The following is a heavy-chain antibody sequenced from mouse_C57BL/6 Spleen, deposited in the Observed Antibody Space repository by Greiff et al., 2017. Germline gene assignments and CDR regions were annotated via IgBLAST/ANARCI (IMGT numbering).Heavy chain of an antibody. CDR1: GFTFSSYG. Sequence: EVQLVESGGDLVKPGGSLKLSCAASGFTFSSYGMSWVRQTPDKRLEWVATISSGGSYTYYPDSVKGRFTISRDNAKNTLYLQMSSLKSEDTAMYYCAIYGSRSFDYWGQGTTLTVSS. J-gene: IGHJ2*01. V-gene: IGHV5-6*01. D-gene: IGHD1-1*01. CDR3: AIYGSRSFDY. CDR2: ISSGGSYT.